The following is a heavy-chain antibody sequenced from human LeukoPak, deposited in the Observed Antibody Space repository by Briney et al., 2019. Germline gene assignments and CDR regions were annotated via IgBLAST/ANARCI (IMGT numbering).Heavy chain of an antibody. CDR1: GFTFSSYA. J-gene: IGHJ3*02. CDR2: ISGSGSST. V-gene: IGHV3-23*01. D-gene: IGHD3-9*01. Sequence: GGSLRLSCAASGFTFSSYAMSWVRQAPGKGLEWVSVISGSGSSTNYADSVKGRFTISRDNSKNTLYLQMNSLRAEDTAVYYCAKDRNDILTGYSTWGAFDIWGQGTMVTVSS. CDR3: AKDRNDILTGYSTWGAFDI.